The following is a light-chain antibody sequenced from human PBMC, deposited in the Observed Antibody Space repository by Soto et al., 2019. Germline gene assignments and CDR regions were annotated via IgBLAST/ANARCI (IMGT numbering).Light chain of an antibody. CDR3: AAWDDSLSGRYV. Sequence: QSALTQPPSVSGAPGQRVTISCSGSSSNIGSNYVYWYQQLPGTAPKLLIYRNNQRPSGVPDRFSGSKSGTSASLAISGLRSEDEADYYCAAWDDSLSGRYVFGNGTKVTVL. V-gene: IGLV1-47*01. CDR1: SSNIGSNY. J-gene: IGLJ1*01. CDR2: RNN.